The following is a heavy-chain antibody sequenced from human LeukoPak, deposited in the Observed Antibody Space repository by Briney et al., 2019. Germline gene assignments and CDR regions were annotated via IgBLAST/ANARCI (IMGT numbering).Heavy chain of an antibody. J-gene: IGHJ4*02. Sequence: PGGSLRLSCAASGFTVSSNYMSWVPQAPGKGLEWVSLIYTGVNTYYADSVKGRFTISRDNSKNTLWLQMNSLRAEDTAVYYCAKDLRGRDRQPGALRFSSWGQGTLVTVSS. CDR1: GFTVSSNY. CDR3: AKDLRGRDRQPGALRFSS. V-gene: IGHV3-53*01. D-gene: IGHD3-10*01. CDR2: IYTGVNT.